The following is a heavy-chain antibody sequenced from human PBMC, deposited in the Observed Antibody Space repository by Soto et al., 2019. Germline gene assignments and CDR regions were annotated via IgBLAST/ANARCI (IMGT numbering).Heavy chain of an antibody. D-gene: IGHD5-18*01. CDR1: GYTFTGYY. CDR3: ARDLSGYSYGATFDY. CDR2: INPNSGGT. J-gene: IGHJ4*02. Sequence: GPPVKVSCKASGYTFTGYYMHWVRQAPGQGLEWMGWINPNSGGTNYAQKFQGWVTMTRDTSISTAYMGLSRLRSDDTAVYYCARDLSGYSYGATFDYWGQGTLVTVSS. V-gene: IGHV1-2*04.